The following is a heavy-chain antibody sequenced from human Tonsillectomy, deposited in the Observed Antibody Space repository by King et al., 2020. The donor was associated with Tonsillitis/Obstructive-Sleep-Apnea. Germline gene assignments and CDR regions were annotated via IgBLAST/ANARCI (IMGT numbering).Heavy chain of an antibody. V-gene: IGHV4-39*01. CDR1: GGSISSSSYY. J-gene: IGHJ5*02. CDR2: IYYSGST. CDR3: ARGPEYDFWDWFDP. Sequence: LQLQESGPGLVKPSETLSLTCTVSGGSISSSSYYWGLIRQPPGKGREGIGSIYYSGSTYYNPSLKSRVTISVETSKNQFPLKLSPVTAADTAVYYCARGPEYDFWDWFDPWGQGTLVTVSS. D-gene: IGHD3-3*01.